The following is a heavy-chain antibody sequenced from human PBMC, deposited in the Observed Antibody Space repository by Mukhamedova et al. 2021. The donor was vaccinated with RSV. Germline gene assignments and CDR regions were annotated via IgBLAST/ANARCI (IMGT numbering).Heavy chain of an antibody. D-gene: IGHD3-22*01. CDR2: ISYDGSNK. J-gene: IGHJ4*02. V-gene: IGHV3-30-3*02. CDR3: AKDSESTTQQSGYSAFDY. Sequence: VRQAPGKGLEWVAVISYDGSNKYYADSVKGRFTISRDNSKNTLYLQMNSLRAEDTAVYYCAKDSESTTQQSGYSAFDYWGQGT.